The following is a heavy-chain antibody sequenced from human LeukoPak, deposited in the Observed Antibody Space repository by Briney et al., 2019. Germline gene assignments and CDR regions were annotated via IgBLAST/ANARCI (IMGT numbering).Heavy chain of an antibody. CDR1: GYTFTSYG. V-gene: IGHV1-69*13. CDR2: IIPIFGTA. Sequence: SVKVSCKASGYTFTSYGISWVRQAPGQGLEWMGGIIPIFGTANYAQKFQGRVTITADESTSTAYMELSSLRSEDTAVYYCASLYDILTGYFPAWANAFDIWGQGTMVTVSS. D-gene: IGHD3-9*01. CDR3: ASLYDILTGYFPAWANAFDI. J-gene: IGHJ3*02.